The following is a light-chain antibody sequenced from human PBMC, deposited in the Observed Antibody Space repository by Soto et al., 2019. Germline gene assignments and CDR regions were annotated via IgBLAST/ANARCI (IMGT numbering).Light chain of an antibody. CDR1: QSIRNY. V-gene: IGKV1-39*01. CDR2: AAS. Sequence: DIQMTQSPSSLSASVGDRVTITCRATQSIRNYLNWYQQKPGKAPRVLIYAASSLQSGVPSRFSGSGSGTEFTLTINSLQPEDFATYYCQQSYSLPYTFGLGTKLEIK. J-gene: IGKJ2*01. CDR3: QQSYSLPYT.